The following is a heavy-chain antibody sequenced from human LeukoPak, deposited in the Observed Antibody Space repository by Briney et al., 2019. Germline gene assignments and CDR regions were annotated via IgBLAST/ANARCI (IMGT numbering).Heavy chain of an antibody. J-gene: IGHJ4*02. D-gene: IGHD3-22*01. CDR3: ARLAYYYDSSGYYDY. CDR2: IYYSGST. V-gene: IGHV4-39*01. Sequence: PSETLSLTCTVSGGSISSSSYYWGWIRQLPGKGLEWIGSIYYSGSTYYNPSLKSRVTISVDTSKNQFSPKLSSVTAADTAVYYCARLAYYYDSSGYYDYWGQGTLVTVSS. CDR1: GGSISSSSYY.